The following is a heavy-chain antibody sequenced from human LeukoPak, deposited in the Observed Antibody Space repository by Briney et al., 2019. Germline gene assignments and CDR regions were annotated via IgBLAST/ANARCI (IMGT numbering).Heavy chain of an antibody. CDR1: GFTFSNYW. Sequence: PGGSLRLSCAASGFTFSNYWMHWVRQAPGKGLVWVSRLNNDGTSTTYADSVKGRFTISRYNAKNTLYLQMNSLRAEDTAVYYCAKDGYYDSSGLSYFDYWGQGTLVTVSS. J-gene: IGHJ4*02. CDR3: AKDGYYDSSGLSYFDY. CDR2: LNNDGTST. V-gene: IGHV3-74*01. D-gene: IGHD3-22*01.